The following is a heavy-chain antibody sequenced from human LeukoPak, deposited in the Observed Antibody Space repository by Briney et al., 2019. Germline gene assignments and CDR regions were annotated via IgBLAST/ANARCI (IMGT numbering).Heavy chain of an antibody. D-gene: IGHD6-13*01. Sequence: GESLKISCKGSGYSFTSYWIGWARQMPGKGLEWMGIIYPGDSDTRYSPSFQGQVTISADKSISTAYLQWSSLKASDTAMYYCARHKYSSSWPPFYYGMDVWGQGTTVIVSS. CDR3: ARHKYSSSWPPFYYGMDV. J-gene: IGHJ6*02. CDR1: GYSFTSYW. CDR2: IYPGDSDT. V-gene: IGHV5-51*01.